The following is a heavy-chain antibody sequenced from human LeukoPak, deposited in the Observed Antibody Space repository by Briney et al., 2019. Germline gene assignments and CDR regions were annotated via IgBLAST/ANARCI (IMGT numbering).Heavy chain of an antibody. J-gene: IGHJ4*02. D-gene: IGHD1-26*01. Sequence: GGSLRLSCAASGFTFSSYAMSWVRQAPGKGLEWLSAISGSGGSTYYADSVKGRFTISRDNSKNTLYLQMNSLRAEDTAVYYCAKVKPSGNTRWYFDYWGQGTLVTVSS. V-gene: IGHV3-23*01. CDR1: GFTFSSYA. CDR2: ISGSGGST. CDR3: AKVKPSGNTRWYFDY.